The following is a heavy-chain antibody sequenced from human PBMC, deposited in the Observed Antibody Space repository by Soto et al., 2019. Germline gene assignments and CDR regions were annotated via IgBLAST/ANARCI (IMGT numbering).Heavy chain of an antibody. V-gene: IGHV4-59*01. D-gene: IGHD2-15*01. Sequence: SSETLSLTCTVSGGSISSYYWSWIRQPPGKGLEWIGYIYYSGRTYYNPSLKSRVTISVDTSKNQFSLKLSSVTAADTAVYYCARGHLGITTTGTWYDFDYWGQGTLVTVSS. J-gene: IGHJ4*02. CDR3: ARGHLGITTTGTWYDFDY. CDR1: GGSISSYY. CDR2: IYYSGRT.